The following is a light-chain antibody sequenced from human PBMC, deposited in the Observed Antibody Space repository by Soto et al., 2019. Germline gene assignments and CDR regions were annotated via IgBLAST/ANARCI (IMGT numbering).Light chain of an antibody. CDR1: QDITKF. CDR3: QHSNVLPPFT. J-gene: IGKJ3*01. V-gene: IGKV1-33*01. Sequence: DIQMTQSPSSLSASVGDRVTITCQASQDITKFLNWYQQKPGKAPKLLIYDAASLEVGVPSRFSGSGSGTDFTFTISRLQPEDFVTYYCQHSNVLPPFTFGPGTKVDIK. CDR2: DAA.